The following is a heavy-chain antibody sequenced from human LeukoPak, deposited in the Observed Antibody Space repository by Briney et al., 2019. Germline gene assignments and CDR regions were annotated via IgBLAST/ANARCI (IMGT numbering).Heavy chain of an antibody. Sequence: GGSLKLSCAASGFTFSGSAMQWVRQASGKGLEWVGRIRSKANSYATGYAVSVQGRFTISRDDSKNTAYLQMNSLKTEDTAMYYCTFSRSGYAGIDYWGQGTLVTVSS. CDR3: TFSRSGYAGIDY. CDR2: IRSKANSYAT. D-gene: IGHD5-12*01. CDR1: GFTFSGSA. V-gene: IGHV3-73*01. J-gene: IGHJ4*02.